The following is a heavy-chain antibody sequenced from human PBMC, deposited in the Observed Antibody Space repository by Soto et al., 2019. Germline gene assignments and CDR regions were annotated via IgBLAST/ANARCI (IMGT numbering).Heavy chain of an antibody. Sequence: TLSLTCTVSGGSVNSDNFYWSWIRQPPGRGLEWIGYIYYTGSTNYNPSLKSRVTISIDTSRNQFSLKLSSVTAAGTAVYYCAREFSNSPEAFDSWGQGSLVTVSS. CDR1: GGSVNSDNFY. CDR2: IYYTGST. D-gene: IGHD6-6*01. CDR3: AREFSNSPEAFDS. V-gene: IGHV4-61*01. J-gene: IGHJ4*02.